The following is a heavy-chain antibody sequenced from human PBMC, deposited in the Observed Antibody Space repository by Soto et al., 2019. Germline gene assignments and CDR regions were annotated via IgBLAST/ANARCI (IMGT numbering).Heavy chain of an antibody. CDR1: GFTFSSYG. J-gene: IGHJ4*02. D-gene: IGHD3-10*01. CDR3: AKGLLWFGGVDY. V-gene: IGHV3-30*18. Sequence: QVQLVESGGGVVQPGRSLRLSCAASGFTFSSYGMHWVRQAPGKGLEWVAVISYDGSNKYYADSVKGRFTISRDNSKNTLYLQMNSLRAEDTAVYYCAKGLLWFGGVDYWGQGTLVTVSS. CDR2: ISYDGSNK.